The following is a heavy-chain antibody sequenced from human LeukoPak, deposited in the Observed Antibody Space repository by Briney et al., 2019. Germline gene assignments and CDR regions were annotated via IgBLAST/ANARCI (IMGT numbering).Heavy chain of an antibody. Sequence: GGSLRLSCAVSGFVFSSHPMHWVRQAPGKGLECVSAISNRGGSTYYANSVKGRFTISRDNSKNTLYLQMDSLRAEDTALYYCAREEPAGSIDYWGQGILVTVSS. J-gene: IGHJ4*02. CDR2: ISNRGGST. V-gene: IGHV3-64*01. D-gene: IGHD1-14*01. CDR1: GFVFSSHP. CDR3: AREEPAGSIDY.